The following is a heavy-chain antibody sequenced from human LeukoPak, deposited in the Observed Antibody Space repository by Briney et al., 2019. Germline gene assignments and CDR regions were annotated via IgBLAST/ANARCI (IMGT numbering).Heavy chain of an antibody. CDR1: GYTFTGYY. J-gene: IGHJ4*02. Sequence: ASVKVSCKASGYTFTGYYMHWVRQAPGQGLEWMGWINPNSGGTNYAQKFQGWVTMTRDTSISTAYMELSRLRSDDTAVYYCASTGYYDSSGYYYDYWGQGTLVTVSS. CDR2: INPNSGGT. D-gene: IGHD3-22*01. CDR3: ASTGYYDSSGYYYDY. V-gene: IGHV1-2*04.